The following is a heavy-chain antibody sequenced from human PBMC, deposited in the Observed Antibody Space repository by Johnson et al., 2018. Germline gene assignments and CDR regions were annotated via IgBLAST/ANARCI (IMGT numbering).Heavy chain of an antibody. D-gene: IGHD3-9*01. CDR2: MNPNSGNN. CDR3: AREVADILPRFDP. CDR1: GYTFISYD. V-gene: IGHV1-8*01. Sequence: QVQLVESGAEVKKPGASVKVSCEASGYTFISYDINWVRQATGQRLEWMGWMNPNSGNNLYAQKFQGRVTMTRDTSTSTAYMELSNLRSEATAVYYGAREVADILPRFDPWGRGTLVIVSS. J-gene: IGHJ5*02.